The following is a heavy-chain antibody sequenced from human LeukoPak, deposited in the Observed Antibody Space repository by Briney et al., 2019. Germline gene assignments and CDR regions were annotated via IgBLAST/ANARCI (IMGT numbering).Heavy chain of an antibody. V-gene: IGHV4-34*01. CDR1: GGSFSGYY. CDR3: ARHRSYYYGSGSYYSYFDY. CDR2: INHSGST. J-gene: IGHJ4*02. Sequence: NPSETLSLTCAVYGGSFSGYYWSWIRQPPGKGLEWIGEINHSGSTNYNPSLKSRVTISVDTSKNQFSLKLSSVTAADTAVYYCARHRSYYYGSGSYYSYFDYWGQGTLVTVSS. D-gene: IGHD3-10*01.